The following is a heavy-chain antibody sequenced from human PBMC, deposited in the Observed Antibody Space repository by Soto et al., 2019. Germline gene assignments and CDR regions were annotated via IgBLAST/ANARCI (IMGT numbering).Heavy chain of an antibody. Sequence: EVQLVESGGGLVQPGGSLRLSCAASGFTFSSYPMNWVRQAPGKGLEWVSYISSSSGTMYYADSVKGRFTISRDNAKNSLYLQMNSLRAEDTAVYYCASDWFYMDVWGKGTTVSVSS. J-gene: IGHJ6*03. D-gene: IGHD3-9*01. CDR2: ISSSSGTM. CDR3: ASDWFYMDV. CDR1: GFTFSSYP. V-gene: IGHV3-48*01.